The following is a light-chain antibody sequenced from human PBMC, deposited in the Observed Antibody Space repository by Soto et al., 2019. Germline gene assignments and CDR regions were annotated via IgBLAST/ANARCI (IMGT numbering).Light chain of an antibody. CDR2: STN. V-gene: IGLV1-44*01. CDR3: AAWDDSMKGAV. CDR1: RSTIGSNT. Sequence: QSVLTQPPSASGTPGQRVTISCSGSRSTIGSNTVNWYQQLPGTAPKLLIYSTNQRPSGVPDRFSGSKSGTSASLAISGLQSEDEGDYYCAAWDDSMKGAVFGGGTQLTVL. J-gene: IGLJ7*01.